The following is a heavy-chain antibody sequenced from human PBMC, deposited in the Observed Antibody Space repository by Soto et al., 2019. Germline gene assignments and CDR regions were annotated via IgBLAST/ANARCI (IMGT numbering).Heavy chain of an antibody. CDR3: ARGLGLCSGGACYEY. CDR2: IYAGGDT. Sequence: EVQLVESGGGLLQPGGSLRLSCAVSGFIVSDNYLTWVRQPPGKGLEWFSVIYAGGDTFYADSVKGRFTISRDTSENMVYLQMRSLRVEDTAVYYCARGLGLCSGGACYEYWGQGTVVTVSS. CDR1: GFIVSDNY. V-gene: IGHV3-53*03. D-gene: IGHD2-15*01. J-gene: IGHJ4*02.